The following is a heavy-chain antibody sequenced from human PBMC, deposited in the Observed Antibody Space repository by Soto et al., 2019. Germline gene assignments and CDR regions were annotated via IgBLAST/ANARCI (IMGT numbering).Heavy chain of an antibody. CDR3: AKDPRRITMIVVVIPLPYYFDY. CDR2: ISGSGGST. D-gene: IGHD3-22*01. CDR1: GFTFSSYA. Sequence: GGSLRLSCAASGFTFSSYAMSWVRQAPGKGLEWVSAISGSGGSTYYADSVKGRFTISRDNSKNTRYLQMNSLRAEDTAVYYCAKDPRRITMIVVVIPLPYYFDYWGQGTLVTVSS. J-gene: IGHJ4*02. V-gene: IGHV3-23*01.